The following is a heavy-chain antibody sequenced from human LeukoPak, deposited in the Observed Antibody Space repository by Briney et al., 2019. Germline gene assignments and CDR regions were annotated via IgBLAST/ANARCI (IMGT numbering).Heavy chain of an antibody. J-gene: IGHJ3*02. D-gene: IGHD2-21*01. Sequence: GSSVKVSCKASGGTFSSYAISWVRQAPGQGLEWMGRIIPILGIANYAQKFQGRVTITADKPTSTPYMELSSLRSEDTAVYYCARVHYTREHRAFDIWGQGTMVTVSS. CDR2: IIPILGIA. CDR1: GGTFSSYA. V-gene: IGHV1-69*04. CDR3: ARVHYTREHRAFDI.